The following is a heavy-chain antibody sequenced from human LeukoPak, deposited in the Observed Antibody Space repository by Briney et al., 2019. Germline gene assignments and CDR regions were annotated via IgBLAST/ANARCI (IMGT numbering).Heavy chain of an antibody. CDR1: GFTFSNYG. D-gene: IGHD6-6*01. CDR2: ISGSGGST. J-gene: IGHJ4*02. CDR3: AKDPYTSSSWVY. V-gene: IGHV3-23*01. Sequence: GSLRLSCAVSGFTFSNYGMRWVRQAPGKGPELVSAISGSGGSTRYADSVKGRFTISRDNSKNTLYLQMNSLRAEDTAVYYCAKDPYTSSSWVYWGQGTLVTVSS.